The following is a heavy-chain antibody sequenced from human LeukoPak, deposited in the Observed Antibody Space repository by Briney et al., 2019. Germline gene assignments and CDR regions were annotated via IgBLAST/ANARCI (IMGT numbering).Heavy chain of an antibody. CDR1: GGSISSYY. J-gene: IGHJ2*01. CDR3: ARESYGGNSDFDL. Sequence: SETLSLTCTVSGGSISSYYWSWIRQPPGKGLEWIGYIYDSGSTNYNPSLKSRVTISVDTSKNQFSLKLSSVTAADTAVYYCARESYGGNSDFDLWGRGTLVTVPS. V-gene: IGHV4-59*01. D-gene: IGHD4-23*01. CDR2: IYDSGST.